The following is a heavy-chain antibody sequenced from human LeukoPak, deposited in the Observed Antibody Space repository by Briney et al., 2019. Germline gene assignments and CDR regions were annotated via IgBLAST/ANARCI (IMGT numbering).Heavy chain of an antibody. V-gene: IGHV4-4*07. CDR3: AREEFLHEIDSSGYFVY. Sequence: SETLSLTCTVSGGSITGYYWNWIRQPAGQGLEWLGRVYSSGVGNYNPSLTSRVTMSVDTSKHQSSLTLTSLTAADTAVYYCAREEFLHEIDSSGYFVYWGQGTLVTVSS. D-gene: IGHD3-22*01. J-gene: IGHJ4*02. CDR2: VYSSGVG. CDR1: GGSITGYY.